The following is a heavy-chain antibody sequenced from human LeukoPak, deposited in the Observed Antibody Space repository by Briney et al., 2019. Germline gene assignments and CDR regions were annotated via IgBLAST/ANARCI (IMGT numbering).Heavy chain of an antibody. CDR2: IYSGGST. CDR1: GFTVSSNH. V-gene: IGHV3-53*01. Sequence: PGGSLRLSCAASGFTVSSNHMSWVRQAPGKGLEWVSVIYSGGSTYYADSVKGRFTISRDNSKNTLYLQMNSLRAEDTAVYYCARALVGSGYYYSSDYWGQGTLVTASS. CDR3: ARALVGSGYYYSSDY. D-gene: IGHD3-22*01. J-gene: IGHJ4*02.